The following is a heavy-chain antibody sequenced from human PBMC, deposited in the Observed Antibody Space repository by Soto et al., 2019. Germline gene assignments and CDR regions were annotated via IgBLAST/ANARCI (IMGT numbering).Heavy chain of an antibody. V-gene: IGHV1-69*02. J-gene: IGHJ1*01. Sequence: QVQLVQSGAEVKKPGSSVKVSCKASGGTFSSYTISWVRQAPGQGLEWMGRIIPILGIANYAQKFQGRVTITADKSTSTAYMELSSLRSEDTAVYYCARGAEYSSGPGGLQHWGQGTLVTVSS. D-gene: IGHD6-19*01. CDR1: GGTFSSYT. CDR2: IIPILGIA. CDR3: ARGAEYSSGPGGLQH.